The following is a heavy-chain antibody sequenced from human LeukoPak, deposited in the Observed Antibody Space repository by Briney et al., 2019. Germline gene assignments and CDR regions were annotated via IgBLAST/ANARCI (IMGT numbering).Heavy chain of an antibody. Sequence: GGPLRLSSASAVFSFSSSAMCCVRQAPGKGLEWASAISGSGGRTYYADSVKGRFTISKDNYKNTLYLQMNSMRAEDTAEYYCAKDSSDIAIPCWGQGTLVTVSS. CDR1: VFSFSSSA. CDR3: AKDSSDIAIPC. CDR2: ISGSGGRT. D-gene: IGHD5-12*01. J-gene: IGHJ4*02. V-gene: IGHV3-23*01.